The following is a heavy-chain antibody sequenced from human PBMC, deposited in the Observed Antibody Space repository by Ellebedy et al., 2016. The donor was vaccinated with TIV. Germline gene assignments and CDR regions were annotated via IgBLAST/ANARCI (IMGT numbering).Heavy chain of an antibody. CDR3: ARFVDGDYEDY. V-gene: IGHV1-18*04. D-gene: IGHD4-17*01. J-gene: IGHJ4*02. CDR2: ISGYNGNT. Sequence: AASVKVSCNASGYTFTNYGISWVRQAPGQGLEWMGWISGYNGNTYSAQKLQGRVTMTTDTSTSTADMELRSLRSDDTAVYYCARFVDGDYEDYWGQGALVTVSS. CDR1: GYTFTNYG.